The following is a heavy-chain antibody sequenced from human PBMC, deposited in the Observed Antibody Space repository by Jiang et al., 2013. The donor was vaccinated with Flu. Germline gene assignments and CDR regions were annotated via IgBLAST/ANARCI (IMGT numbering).Heavy chain of an antibody. Sequence: PGLVKPSETLSLTCTVSGGSISSSSYYWGWIRQPPGKGLEWIGSIYYSGSTYYNPSLKSRVTISVDTSKNQFSLKLSSVTAADTAVYYCARSSPVNEYYWGQGTLVTVSS. D-gene: IGHD2-2*01. CDR3: ARSSPVNEYY. CDR2: IYYSGST. V-gene: IGHV4-39*01. J-gene: IGHJ4*02. CDR1: GGSISSSSYY.